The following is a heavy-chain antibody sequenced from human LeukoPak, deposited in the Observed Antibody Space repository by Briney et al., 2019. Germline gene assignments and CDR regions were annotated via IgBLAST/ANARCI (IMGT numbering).Heavy chain of an antibody. D-gene: IGHD3-3*01. CDR2: IKQDGSEK. CDR3: ARDSVRVTIFGVPFDY. J-gene: IGHJ4*02. Sequence: GGSLRLSCAASGFTFSSYWMSWVRQAPGKGLEWVANIKQDGSEKYYVDSVKGRFTISRDNAKNSLYLQMNSLRAEDTAVYYCARDSVRVTIFGVPFDYWGQGTLVTVSS. CDR1: GFTFSSYW. V-gene: IGHV3-7*01.